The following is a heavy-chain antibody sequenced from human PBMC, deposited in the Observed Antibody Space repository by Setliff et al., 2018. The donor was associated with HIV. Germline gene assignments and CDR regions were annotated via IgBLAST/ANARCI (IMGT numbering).Heavy chain of an antibody. CDR3: VREVRAAYKGPLWFGQSDPRPDTFDI. CDR2: INPYSGGT. Sequence: GASVKVSCKASGYTFTAYYIHWVRQAPGQGLEWMGWINPYSGGTNYAQNFQGWVTMTRDTFITTAYMELSRLTSDDTALYFCVREVRAAYKGPLWFGQSDPRPDTFDIWGQGTMVTVS. CDR1: GYTFTAYY. D-gene: IGHD3-10*01. J-gene: IGHJ3*02. V-gene: IGHV1-2*04.